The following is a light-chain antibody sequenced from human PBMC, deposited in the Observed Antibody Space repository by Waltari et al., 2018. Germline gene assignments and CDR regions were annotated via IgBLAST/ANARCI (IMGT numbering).Light chain of an antibody. V-gene: IGKV4-1*01. Sequence: DIVMTQSPDSLAVSLGERATMNCRSSQSVLYSSNNKNYLAWYQQKPGQPPKLLIYWGSTRGYGVPDRFSGSGSGTDFTLTISRLQPEDVAVYYCQQYYNTPDTFGQGTTLEIK. CDR3: QQYYNTPDT. CDR2: WGS. CDR1: QSVLYSSNNKNY. J-gene: IGKJ2*01.